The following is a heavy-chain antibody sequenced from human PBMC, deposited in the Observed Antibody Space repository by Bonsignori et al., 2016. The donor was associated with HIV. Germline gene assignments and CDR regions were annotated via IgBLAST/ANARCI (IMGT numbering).Heavy chain of an antibody. CDR3: ATEVGSAAFDI. J-gene: IGHJ3*02. Sequence: WVRQAPGQGLEWMGIINPSGGSTSYAQKFQGRVTMTRDTSTSTVYMELSSLRSEDTAVYYCATEVGSAAFDIWGQGTMVTVSS. D-gene: IGHD1-26*01. CDR2: INPSGGST. V-gene: IGHV1-46*01.